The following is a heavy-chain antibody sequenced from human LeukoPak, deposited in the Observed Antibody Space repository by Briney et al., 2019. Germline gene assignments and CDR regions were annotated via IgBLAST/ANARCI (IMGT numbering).Heavy chain of an antibody. J-gene: IGHJ4*02. V-gene: IGHV1-2*02. CDR1: GFTFTSYD. Sequence: ASVKVSCKASGFTFTSYDINWVRQATGQGLEWMGWINPNSGGTNYAQKFQGRVTMTRDTSISTAYMELSRLRSDDTAVYYCARAHTPYRWYYDSSGCFDYWGQGTLVTVSS. D-gene: IGHD3-22*01. CDR3: ARAHTPYRWYYDSSGCFDY. CDR2: INPNSGGT.